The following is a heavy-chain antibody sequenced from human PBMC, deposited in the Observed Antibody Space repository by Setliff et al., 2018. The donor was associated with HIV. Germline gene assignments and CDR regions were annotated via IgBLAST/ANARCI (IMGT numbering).Heavy chain of an antibody. CDR2: IYTSGST. J-gene: IGHJ6*02. D-gene: IGHD3-16*01. V-gene: IGHV4-61*02. CDR1: GGSISSETFS. CDR3: ARGGYYYYFGVDV. Sequence: SETLSLTCTVSGGSISSETFSWNWIRQPAGKGLEWVGRIYTSGSTDYNPSLKSRVTMSVDTSKNQFSLRLSSVTAADTAVYYCARGGYYYYFGVDVWGQGTTVTVSS.